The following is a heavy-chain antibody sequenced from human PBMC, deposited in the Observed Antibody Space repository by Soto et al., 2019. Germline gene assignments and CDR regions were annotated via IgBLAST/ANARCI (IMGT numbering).Heavy chain of an antibody. J-gene: IGHJ6*02. V-gene: IGHV3-30*18. D-gene: IGHD6-19*01. CDR1: GFTFSSYG. Sequence: QVQLVESGGGVVQPGRSLRLSCAASGFTFSSYGMHWVRQAPGKGLEWVAVISYDGSNKYYTDSVKGRFTISRDNSKNXPYLQMHSLRAEDTAVYYCAKDRGWLAERYYYGMDVWGQGTTVTVSS. CDR3: AKDRGWLAERYYYGMDV. CDR2: ISYDGSNK.